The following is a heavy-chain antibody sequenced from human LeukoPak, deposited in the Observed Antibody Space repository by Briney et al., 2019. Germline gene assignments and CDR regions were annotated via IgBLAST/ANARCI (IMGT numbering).Heavy chain of an antibody. CDR1: GYTFTGYY. CDR2: INPNSGGT. V-gene: IGHV1-2*02. CDR3: ARDFRPRKLDYYGSGSYKYFDY. Sequence: GASVKVSCKASGYTFTGYYMHWVRQAPGQGLEWMGWINPNSGGTNYAQKFQGRVTMTRDTSISTAYMELSRLRSDDTAVYYCARDFRPRKLDYYGSGSYKYFDYWGQGTLVTVSS. J-gene: IGHJ4*02. D-gene: IGHD3-10*01.